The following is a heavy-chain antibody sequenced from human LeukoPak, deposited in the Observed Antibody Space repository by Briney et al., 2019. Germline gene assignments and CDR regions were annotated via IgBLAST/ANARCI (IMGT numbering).Heavy chain of an antibody. J-gene: IGHJ4*02. Sequence: SDTLSLTCAVYGGSFSGYYWSWIRQPPGKGLEWIGEINHSGSTNYNPSLKSRVTISVDTSKNQVSLKLSSVTAADPAVDYCASSGYSSSWMGYWGQGTLVTVSS. CDR2: INHSGST. CDR1: GGSFSGYY. CDR3: ASSGYSSSWMGY. V-gene: IGHV4-34*01. D-gene: IGHD6-13*01.